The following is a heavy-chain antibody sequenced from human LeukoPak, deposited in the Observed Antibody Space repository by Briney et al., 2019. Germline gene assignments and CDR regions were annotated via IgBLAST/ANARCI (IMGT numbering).Heavy chain of an antibody. CDR2: ISSSGSTI. CDR1: GFTFSSYE. CDR3: AREGALWFGESRAFDI. V-gene: IGHV3-48*03. J-gene: IGHJ3*02. Sequence: GGSLRPSCAASGFTFSSYEMNWVRQAPGKGLERVSYISSSGSTIYYADSVKGRFTISRDNAKNSLYLQMNSLRAEDTAVYYCAREGALWFGESRAFDIWGQGTMVTVSS. D-gene: IGHD3-10*01.